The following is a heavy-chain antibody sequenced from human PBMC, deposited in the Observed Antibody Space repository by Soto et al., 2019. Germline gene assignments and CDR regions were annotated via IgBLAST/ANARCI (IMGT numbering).Heavy chain of an antibody. Sequence: GGSLRLSCAASGFTFSSYAMSWVRQAPGKGLEWVSAISGSGGSTYCADSVKGRFTISRDNSKNTLYLQMNSLRAEDTAVYYCAKDAGYYDSSGYYFFIDYWGQGTLVTVSS. D-gene: IGHD3-22*01. CDR2: ISGSGGST. CDR1: GFTFSSYA. V-gene: IGHV3-23*01. CDR3: AKDAGYYDSSGYYFFIDY. J-gene: IGHJ4*02.